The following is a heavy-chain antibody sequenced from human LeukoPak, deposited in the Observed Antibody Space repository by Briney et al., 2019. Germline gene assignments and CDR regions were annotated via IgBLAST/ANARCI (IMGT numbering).Heavy chain of an antibody. V-gene: IGHV3-33*01. Sequence: GGSLRLSCAASGVTFRSYGMHWVRQAPDKGLEWVAVIWYDGSNKYYADSVKGRFTISRDNSKNTLYLQMNSLRAEDTAVYYCAADIVVVPAAPWGQGTLVTVSS. J-gene: IGHJ5*02. CDR2: IWYDGSNK. CDR1: GVTFRSYG. D-gene: IGHD2-2*01. CDR3: AADIVVVPAAP.